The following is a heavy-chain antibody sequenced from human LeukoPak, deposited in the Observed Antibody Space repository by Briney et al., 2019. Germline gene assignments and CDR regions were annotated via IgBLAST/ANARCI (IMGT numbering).Heavy chain of an antibody. J-gene: IGHJ3*02. CDR1: GFMSSNYW. CDR2: INQDGSQK. D-gene: IGHD3-10*01. V-gene: IGHV3-7*01. CDR3: ARGSTMDYYHFDI. Sequence: GGSLRLSCAASGFMSSNYWMSWVRQAPGKGLEWVGNINQDGSQKSYVDSVRGRFTLSRNIAENSLFLQLNSLRADDTAVYYCARGSTMDYYHFDIWGQGTLVTVSS.